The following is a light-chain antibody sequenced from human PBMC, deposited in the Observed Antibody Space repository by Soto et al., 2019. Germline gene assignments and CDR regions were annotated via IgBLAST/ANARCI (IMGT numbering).Light chain of an antibody. J-gene: IGKJ1*01. V-gene: IGKV3-15*01. CDR3: QQYNKWPWT. CDR2: GAS. CDR1: QSVSNN. Sequence: EVVLTQSPVTLSLSPGERATLSCRASQSVSNNYLAWYQQKPGQAPRLLIYGASTRATGIPARFSGSGSGTEFTLTISSLQSEDFAVYYCQQYNKWPWTFGQGTKVDIK.